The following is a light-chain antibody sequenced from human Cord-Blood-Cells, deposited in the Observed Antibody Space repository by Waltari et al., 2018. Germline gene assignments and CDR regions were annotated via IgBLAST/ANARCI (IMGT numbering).Light chain of an antibody. V-gene: IGKV3-20*01. CDR3: QQYGSSPMYT. Sequence: EIVLTQSPGTLSLSPWERATLSCRASQSVSSSYLAWYQQKPGQAPRLLIYGASRRATGIPDRFSGSGSGTDFTLTISRLEPEDFAVYFCQQYGSSPMYTFGQGTKLEIK. CDR2: GAS. CDR1: QSVSSSY. J-gene: IGKJ2*01.